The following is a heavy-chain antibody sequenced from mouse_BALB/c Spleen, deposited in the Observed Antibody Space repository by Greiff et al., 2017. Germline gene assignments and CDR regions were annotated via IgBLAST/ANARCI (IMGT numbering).Heavy chain of an antibody. V-gene: IGHV5-6-5*01. CDR3: ARGGRGYAMDY. CDR2: ISSGGST. CDR1: GFTFSSYA. Sequence: EVKVVESGGGLVKPGGSLKLSCAASGFTFSSYAMSWVRQTPEKRLEWVASISSGGSTYYPDSVKGRFTISRDNARNILYLQMSSLRSEDTAMYYCARGGRGYAMDYWGQGTSVTVSS. J-gene: IGHJ4*01. D-gene: IGHD3-3*01.